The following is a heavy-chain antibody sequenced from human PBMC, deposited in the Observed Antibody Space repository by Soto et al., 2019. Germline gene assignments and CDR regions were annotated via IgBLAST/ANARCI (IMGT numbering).Heavy chain of an antibody. CDR1: GFRFSAYA. D-gene: IGHD4-17*01. J-gene: IGHJ6*02. CDR3: AKDYGDYNFNYGMDV. Sequence: PGGSLRLSCAASGFRFSAYAMHLFRQAPGKGLEWVAVISYEGSNRFYADSVKGRFTVSRDNSKNMVYLQMNSLRGEDTAVFYCAKDYGDYNFNYGMDVWGQGTTVNVYS. V-gene: IGHV3-30*18. CDR2: ISYEGSNR.